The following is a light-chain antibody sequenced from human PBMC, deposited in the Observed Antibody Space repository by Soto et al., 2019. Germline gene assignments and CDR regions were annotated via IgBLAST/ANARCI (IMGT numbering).Light chain of an antibody. CDR2: HIN. Sequence: QSVLTQPPSVSGAPGQRVTISCTGSSSNIGAGYDVHWYQQLPGTAPKLLIYHINNRPSGVPDRFSGSKSGTSASLAITGLQAEDEADYYCQSYDSSLSGVVFGGGTKLTVL. V-gene: IGLV1-40*01. J-gene: IGLJ3*02. CDR3: QSYDSSLSGVV. CDR1: SSNIGAGYD.